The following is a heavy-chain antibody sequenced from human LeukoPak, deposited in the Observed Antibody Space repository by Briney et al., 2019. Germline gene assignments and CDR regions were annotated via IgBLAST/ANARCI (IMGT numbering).Heavy chain of an antibody. J-gene: IGHJ3*02. Sequence: PSETLSLTCTVSGVSISTSFWTWIRQPPGKGLEWVGHIHYRAGTTYNPSLKSRVTISVDTSKSQLSLNLSSVTAADTAVYYYARRLSDYFDSTGSYIDAFDIWGQGTMVTVSS. D-gene: IGHD3-22*01. V-gene: IGHV4-59*08. CDR3: ARRLSDYFDSTGSYIDAFDI. CDR2: IHYRAGT. CDR1: GVSISTSF.